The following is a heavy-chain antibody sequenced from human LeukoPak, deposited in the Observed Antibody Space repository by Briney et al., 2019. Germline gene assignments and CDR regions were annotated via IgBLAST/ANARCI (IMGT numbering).Heavy chain of an antibody. V-gene: IGHV4-4*07. D-gene: IGHD6-6*01. CDR2: IYTSGST. CDR1: GGSISSYY. J-gene: IGHJ5*02. Sequence: KPSETLSLTCTVSGGSISSYYWSWIRQPAGKGLEWIGRIYTSGSTNYNPSLKSRVTMSVDTSKNQFSLKLSSVTAADTAVYYCARDRGAAPDALAFIRFPTPPGWFDPWGQGTLVTVSS. CDR3: ARDRGAAPDALAFIRFPTPPGWFDP.